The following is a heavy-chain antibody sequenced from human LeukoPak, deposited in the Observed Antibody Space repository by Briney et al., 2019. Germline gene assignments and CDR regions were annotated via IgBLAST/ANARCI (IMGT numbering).Heavy chain of an antibody. CDR2: IWYDGGNK. CDR3: ARDREDFWSGYFRPDY. D-gene: IGHD3-3*01. J-gene: IGHJ4*02. Sequence: GGSLRLSCAASGFTFSSYGMHWVRQAPGKGLEWVAVIWYDGGNKYYADSVKGRFTISRDNSKNTLYLQMNSLRAEGTAVYYCARDREDFWSGYFRPDYWGQGTLVTVSS. CDR1: GFTFSSYG. V-gene: IGHV3-33*01.